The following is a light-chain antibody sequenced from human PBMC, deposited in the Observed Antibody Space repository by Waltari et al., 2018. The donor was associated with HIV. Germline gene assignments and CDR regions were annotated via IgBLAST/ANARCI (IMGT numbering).Light chain of an antibody. J-gene: IGLJ3*02. Sequence: QAVVTQEPSLTVSPGGTVTLTCGSSTGVVTSGHYPYWFQQKPGQAPRTLIYDTANKHAWRPSRFAGALLGGKAALTRSGAQPEDEAEYYCLLSYSGGRPVFGGGTMLTVL. CDR1: TGVVTSGHY. CDR3: LLSYSGGRPV. CDR2: DTA. V-gene: IGLV7-46*01.